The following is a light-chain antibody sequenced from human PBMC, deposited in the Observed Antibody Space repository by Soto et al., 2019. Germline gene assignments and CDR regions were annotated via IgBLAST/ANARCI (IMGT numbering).Light chain of an antibody. CDR1: ESVISY. J-gene: IGKJ4*01. CDR3: QQRSNWPPLT. CDR2: DAS. Sequence: EIVLTQSPETLSLSPGERATLSCRASESVISYLAWYQQKPGQAPRLLIYDASNRATGIPARFSGSGSGTDFTLTIRSLEPEDFAVYYCQQRSNWPPLTFGGGTKVEIK. V-gene: IGKV3-11*01.